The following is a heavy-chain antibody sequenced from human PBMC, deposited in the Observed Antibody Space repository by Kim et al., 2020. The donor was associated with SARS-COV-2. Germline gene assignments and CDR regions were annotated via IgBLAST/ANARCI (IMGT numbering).Heavy chain of an antibody. V-gene: IGHV4-59*01. Sequence: SETLSLTCTVSGGSISSYYWSWIRQPPGKGLEWIGYIYYSGSTNYNPSLKSRVTISVDTSKNQFSLKLSSVTAADTAVYYCAREGDSSGWYSLDYWGQGTVVTVSS. CDR2: IYYSGST. D-gene: IGHD6-19*01. CDR3: AREGDSSGWYSLDY. J-gene: IGHJ4*02. CDR1: GGSISSYY.